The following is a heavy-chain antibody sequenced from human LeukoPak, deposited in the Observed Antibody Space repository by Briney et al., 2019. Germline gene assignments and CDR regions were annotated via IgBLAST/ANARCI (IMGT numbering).Heavy chain of an antibody. V-gene: IGHV3-48*03. D-gene: IGHD5-12*01. Sequence: PGGSLRLSCAASGFTFSSYEMIWVRQAPGKGLEWVSYISSSGTTIYYADSVKGRFTISRDSAKNSLYLQMNSLRAEDTAVYYCARGGSSGYDYWGQGTLVTVSS. J-gene: IGHJ4*02. CDR3: ARGGSSGYDY. CDR1: GFTFSSYE. CDR2: ISSSGTTI.